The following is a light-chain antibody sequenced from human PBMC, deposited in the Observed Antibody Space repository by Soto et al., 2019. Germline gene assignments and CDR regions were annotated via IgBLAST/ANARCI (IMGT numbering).Light chain of an antibody. J-gene: IGKJ4*01. CDR2: GAS. CDR3: QQYDSSFT. CDR1: QHVTTTY. Sequence: PGERATLPCTASQHVTTTYIAWYQQKFGQAPRLLIYGASTRATGTPDRFTGGGFGTDFTLTISRVEPEDFAVYYCQQYDSSFTFGGGTKVEMK. V-gene: IGKV3-20*01.